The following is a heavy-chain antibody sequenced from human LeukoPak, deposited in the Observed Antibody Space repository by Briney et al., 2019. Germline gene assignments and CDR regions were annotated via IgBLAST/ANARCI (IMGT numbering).Heavy chain of an antibody. CDR1: GGSISSYY. J-gene: IGHJ6*02. D-gene: IGHD6-19*01. V-gene: IGHV4-4*07. Sequence: SETLSLTCTVSGGSISSYYWSCIRQPAGKGLEWIGRIYASGGTNYSPSLKSRVTMSVDTSKNQFSLRLSSVTAADTAVYYCARGDYSVAGSSGVYYFYGMDVWGQGTTVTVSS. CDR3: ARGDYSVAGSSGVYYFYGMDV. CDR2: IYASGGT.